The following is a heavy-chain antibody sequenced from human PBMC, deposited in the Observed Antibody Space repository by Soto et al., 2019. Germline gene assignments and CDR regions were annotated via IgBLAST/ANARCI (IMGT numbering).Heavy chain of an antibody. Sequence: TSETLSLTCAVYGGSFSGYYWSWIRQPPGKGLEWIGEINHSGSTNYNPSLKSRVTISVDTSKNQFSLKLSSVTAADTAVYYCARARNYKVGYYYYGMDVWGQGTTVTVSS. CDR2: INHSGST. CDR3: ARARNYKVGYYYYGMDV. J-gene: IGHJ6*02. V-gene: IGHV4-34*01. D-gene: IGHD4-4*01. CDR1: GGSFSGYY.